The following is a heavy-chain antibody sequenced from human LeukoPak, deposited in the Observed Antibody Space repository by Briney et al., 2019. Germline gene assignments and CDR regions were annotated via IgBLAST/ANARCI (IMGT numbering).Heavy chain of an antibody. CDR3: ATSVSSAYLAFDL. J-gene: IGHJ3*01. CDR1: GGSFSNYY. CDR2: INHVRST. D-gene: IGHD6-19*01. V-gene: IGHV4-34*01. Sequence: SETLSLTCAVNGGSFSNYYGSWIRQPPGKGLEWIGEINHVRSTYYNPSLKSRVTISVDTSKNQISLKLSSVTAADTAVYYCATSVSSAYLAFDLWGQGTMVTVSS.